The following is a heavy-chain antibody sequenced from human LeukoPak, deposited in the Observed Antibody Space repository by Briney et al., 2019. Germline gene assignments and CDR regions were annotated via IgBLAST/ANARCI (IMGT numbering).Heavy chain of an antibody. CDR3: AKDYGYYYDSSGLYYFDY. V-gene: IGHV3-23*01. CDR1: GFTFSSYS. D-gene: IGHD3-22*01. CDR2: ISGSGSST. Sequence: GGSLRLSCAASGFTFSSYSMNWVRQAPGKGLEWVSGISGSGSSTYYADSVKGRFTISRDNSKNTLYLQMNSLRAEDTAIYYCAKDYGYYYDSSGLYYFDYWGQGTLVTVSS. J-gene: IGHJ4*02.